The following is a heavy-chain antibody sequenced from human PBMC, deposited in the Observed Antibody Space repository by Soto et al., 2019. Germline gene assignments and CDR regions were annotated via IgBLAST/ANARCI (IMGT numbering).Heavy chain of an antibody. CDR1: GGSPSSYC. J-gene: IGHJ4*02. Sequence: PSETLSLTCPVAGGSPSSYCWSWIRQPPGKRLEWIGYIYYSGSTNYNPSLKSRVTISVDTSKNQFSLRLTSVTAADTAVYYCARDKITGLFDYWGQGTLVTVSS. CDR2: IYYSGST. CDR3: ARDKITGLFDY. D-gene: IGHD2-8*02. V-gene: IGHV4-59*12.